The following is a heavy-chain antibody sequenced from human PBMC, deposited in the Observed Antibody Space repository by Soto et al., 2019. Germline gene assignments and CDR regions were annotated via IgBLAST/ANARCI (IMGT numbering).Heavy chain of an antibody. CDR2: IYYSGST. J-gene: IGHJ6*02. Sequence: LTCTVSGGSISGYYWSWIRQPPGKGLEWIGYIYYSGSTNYNPSLRSRVTISLDTSKNQFSLKLSSVTAADTAVYYCARDILTGRYGMDVWGQGTTVTVSS. CDR1: GGSISGYY. CDR3: ARDILTGRYGMDV. V-gene: IGHV4-59*12. D-gene: IGHD3-9*01.